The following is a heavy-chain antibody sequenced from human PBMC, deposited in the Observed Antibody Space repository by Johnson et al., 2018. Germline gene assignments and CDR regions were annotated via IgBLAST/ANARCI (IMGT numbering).Heavy chain of an antibody. Sequence: QVQLVQSGGGVVQPGRSLRLSCAASGFTFSSYGMHWVRQAPGKGLEWVAVTSYDGSNKYYADSVKGRFTISRDHAKNSLSLQKNSLGADDTAVYYCARDTVVATIYYGLDVWGQVTTVTVSS. V-gene: IGHV3-30*03. CDR3: ARDTVVATIYYGLDV. CDR2: TSYDGSNK. D-gene: IGHD5-12*01. J-gene: IGHJ6*02. CDR1: GFTFSSYG.